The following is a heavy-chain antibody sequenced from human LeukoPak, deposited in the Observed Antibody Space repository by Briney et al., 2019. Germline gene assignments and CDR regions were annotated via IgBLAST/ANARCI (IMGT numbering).Heavy chain of an antibody. CDR3: AAMVRGDNFDY. J-gene: IGHJ4*02. CDR1: GDSISSNHYY. Sequence: PSETLSLTCTVSGDSISSNHYYWGWIRQPPGKGLEWIGTIFYTGSTNYNPSLKSRVTISVDTSKKQFSLKLSSVTAADTAVYYCAAMVRGDNFDYWGQGTLVTVSS. CDR2: IFYTGST. D-gene: IGHD3-10*01. V-gene: IGHV4-39*07.